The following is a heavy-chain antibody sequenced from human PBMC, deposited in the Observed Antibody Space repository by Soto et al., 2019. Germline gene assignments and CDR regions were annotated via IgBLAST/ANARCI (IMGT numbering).Heavy chain of an antibody. CDR3: AIGRDGYTKD. CDR1: GFTFADST. V-gene: IGHV3-43*01. CDR2: ITWGADST. D-gene: IGHD5-12*01. Sequence: EVQLVESGGVVVQPGGSLTLSCAASGFTFADSTMHWVRQAPGKALEWVSLITWGADSTYYADSVKGRCTISRDNNKNPLYLEVSSLSTEDTALYYCAIGRDGYTKDWGRGTLVIVSS. J-gene: IGHJ4*02.